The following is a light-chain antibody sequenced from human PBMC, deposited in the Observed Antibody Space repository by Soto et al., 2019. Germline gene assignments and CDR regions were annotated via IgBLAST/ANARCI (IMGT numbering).Light chain of an antibody. CDR1: QGISTY. Sequence: DIQMTQSPSSVSASVGDRVTITCRASQGISTYLNWYQQKPGKAPKLLIYAASSLQSGVPSRFSGSGSGTDFTFTISSLQPEDIATYYCQQYDNLPPFPFGQGTRLAIK. J-gene: IGKJ5*01. CDR3: QQYDNLPPFP. V-gene: IGKV1-33*01. CDR2: AAS.